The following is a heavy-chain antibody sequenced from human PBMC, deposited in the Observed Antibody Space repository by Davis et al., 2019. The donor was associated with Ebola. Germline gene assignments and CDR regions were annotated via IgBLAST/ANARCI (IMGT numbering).Heavy chain of an antibody. J-gene: IGHJ4*02. CDR3: ARDDLSGLIDS. D-gene: IGHD1-26*01. Sequence: SETLSLTCSVSGASINSGSYYWSWIRQPAGKGLEWIGHIYTSGSTDYNPSLKSRLSISINTSTGQVSLDLTSVTAADTAVYYCARDDLSGLIDSWGQGTLVTVSS. V-gene: IGHV4-61*09. CDR2: IYTSGST. CDR1: GASINSGSYY.